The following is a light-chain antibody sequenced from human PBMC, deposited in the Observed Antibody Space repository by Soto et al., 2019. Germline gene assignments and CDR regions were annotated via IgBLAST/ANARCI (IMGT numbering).Light chain of an antibody. CDR2: GVS. CDR3: CSYAGSYTYV. J-gene: IGLJ1*01. V-gene: IGLV2-11*01. CDR1: SSDVGTYDY. Sequence: QSVLTQPRSVSGSPGQSVTLSCTGTSSDVGTYDYVSWYQQHPGKAPKLMIYGVSKRPSGVPDRFSGSKSGNTASLTISGLQAEDETDYYCCSYAGSYTYVFGSGTKLTVL.